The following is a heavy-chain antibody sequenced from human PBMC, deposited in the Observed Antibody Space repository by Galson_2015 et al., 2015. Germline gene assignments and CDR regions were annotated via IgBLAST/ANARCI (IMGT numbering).Heavy chain of an antibody. V-gene: IGHV3-74*01. CDR1: GFTFSSYW. CDR3: AKGDSSSSSFDH. CDR2: INSDGSST. Sequence: SLRLSCAASGFTFSSYWMHWVRHAPGKGLVWVSRINSDGSSTSYADSVKGRFTTSRDNSKKMLYMQMNSLRAEDTAGYYCAKGDSSSSSFDHWGPGPLVTVSS. J-gene: IGHJ4*02. D-gene: IGHD6-13*01.